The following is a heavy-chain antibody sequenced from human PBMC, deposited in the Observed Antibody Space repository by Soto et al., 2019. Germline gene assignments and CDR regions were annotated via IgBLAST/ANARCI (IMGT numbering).Heavy chain of an antibody. CDR2: IYYSGST. CDR1: GGSISSYY. Sequence: PSETLSLTCTVSGGSISSYYWSWIRQPPGKGLEWIGYIYYSGSTNYNPSLKSRVTISVDTSKNQFSLKLSSVTAADTAVYYCTRRTNYDSGGYYSDYWGQGTLVTVSS. D-gene: IGHD3-22*01. J-gene: IGHJ4*02. V-gene: IGHV4-59*08. CDR3: TRRTNYDSGGYYSDY.